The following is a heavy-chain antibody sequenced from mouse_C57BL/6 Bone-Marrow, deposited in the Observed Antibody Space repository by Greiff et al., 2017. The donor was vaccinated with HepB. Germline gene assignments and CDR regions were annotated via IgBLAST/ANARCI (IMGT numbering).Heavy chain of an antibody. V-gene: IGHV1-76*01. CDR3: ARYTTRPLYAMDY. D-gene: IGHD2-12*01. CDR2: IYPGSGNT. J-gene: IGHJ4*01. CDR1: GYTFTDYY. Sequence: QVQLQQSGAELVRPGASVKLSCKASGYTFTDYYINWVKQRPGQGLEWIARIYPGSGNTYYNEKFKGKATLTAEKSSSTAYMQLSSLTSEDSAVYFCARYTTRPLYAMDYWGQGTSVTVSS.